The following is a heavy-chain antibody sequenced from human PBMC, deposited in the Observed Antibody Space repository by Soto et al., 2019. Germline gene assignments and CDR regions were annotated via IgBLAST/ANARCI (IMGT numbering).Heavy chain of an antibody. V-gene: IGHV3-15*07. CDR1: GFTFSNAW. CDR3: TTDRIVGSFMGLREFDY. D-gene: IGHD3-16*01. J-gene: IGHJ4*02. CDR2: IKSKTDGGTT. Sequence: GGSLRLSCAASGFTFSNAWMNWVRQAPGKGLEWVGRIKSKTDGGTTDYAAPVKGRFTISRDDSKNTLYLQMNSLKTEDTAVYYCTTDRIVGSFMGLREFDYWGQGTLVTVSS.